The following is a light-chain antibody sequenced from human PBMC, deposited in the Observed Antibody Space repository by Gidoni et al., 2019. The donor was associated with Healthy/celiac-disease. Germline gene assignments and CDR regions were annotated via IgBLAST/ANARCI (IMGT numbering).Light chain of an antibody. V-gene: IGLV3-1*01. CDR1: KLGDKY. CDR3: QAWDSSTVV. Sequence: SYALTQPPSVSVSPGQTASITCSGDKLGDKYACWYQQKAGQSPVLVIYQDSKRPSGIPERFSGSNSGNTATLTISGTQAMDEADYYCQAWDSSTVVFGGGTKLTVL. J-gene: IGLJ2*01. CDR2: QDS.